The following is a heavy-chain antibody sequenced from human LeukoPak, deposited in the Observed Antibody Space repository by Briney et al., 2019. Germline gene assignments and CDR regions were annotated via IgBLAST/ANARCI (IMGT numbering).Heavy chain of an antibody. CDR1: GFPFGTHS. D-gene: IGHD3-10*01. V-gene: IGHV3-30-3*01. CDR3: ARGSYYYGSASFDY. Sequence: GGSLRLSCAASGFPFGTHSLHWVRQTPGKGLEWVAVASNDRTRKYYADSVRGRFYISRDNSKSTLDLEMNSLRPEDTGVYYCARGSYYYGSASFDYWGQGTLVTVSS. CDR2: ASNDRTRK. J-gene: IGHJ4*02.